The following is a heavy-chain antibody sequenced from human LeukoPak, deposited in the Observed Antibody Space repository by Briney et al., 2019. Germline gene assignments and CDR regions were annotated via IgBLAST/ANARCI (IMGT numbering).Heavy chain of an antibody. CDR1: GFTFSSYG. D-gene: IGHD2-2*02. Sequence: GGSLRLSCAASGFTFSSYGMHWVRQAPGKGLEWVAVRWYDGSNKYYADSVKGRFTISRDNSKNTLYLQMNSLRAEDTAVYYCAREVPAAIPYYYYGMDVWGQGTTVTVSS. CDR2: RWYDGSNK. V-gene: IGHV3-33*01. J-gene: IGHJ6*02. CDR3: AREVPAAIPYYYYGMDV.